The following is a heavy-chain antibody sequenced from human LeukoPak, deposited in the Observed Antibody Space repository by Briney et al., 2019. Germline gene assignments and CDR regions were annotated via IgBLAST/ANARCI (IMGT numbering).Heavy chain of an antibody. CDR3: ARDLDCSSTSCYDNYYYYMDV. Sequence: GGSLRLSCAASGFTFSSYWMSWVRQAPGKGLEWVANIKQDGSEKYYVDSVKGRFTISRDNARNSLYLQMNSLRAEDTAVYYCARDLDCSSTSCYDNYYYYMDVWGKGTTVTVSS. CDR1: GFTFSSYW. J-gene: IGHJ6*03. D-gene: IGHD2-2*01. CDR2: IKQDGSEK. V-gene: IGHV3-7*01.